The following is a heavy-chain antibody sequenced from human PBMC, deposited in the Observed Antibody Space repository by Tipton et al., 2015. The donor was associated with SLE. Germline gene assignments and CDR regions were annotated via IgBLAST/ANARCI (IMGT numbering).Heavy chain of an antibody. D-gene: IGHD3-10*01. Sequence: TLSLTCTVSGDSISSGDYYWSWIRQPPGKGLEWIGYIYNSASTYYHPSLKSRVSISVDTSKKQFSLKLSSVTAADTAVYYCAGGGYGSGAGPYYYYYGMDVWGQGTTVTVSS. J-gene: IGHJ6*02. CDR3: AGGGYGSGAGPYYYYYGMDV. CDR1: GDSISSGDYY. CDR2: IYNSAST. V-gene: IGHV4-30-4*01.